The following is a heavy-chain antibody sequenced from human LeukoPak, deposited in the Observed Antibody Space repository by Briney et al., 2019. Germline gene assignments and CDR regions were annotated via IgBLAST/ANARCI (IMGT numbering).Heavy chain of an antibody. Sequence: GGSLRLSCAASGFTFSSYSINWVRQAPGKGLEWVSYISSDSSTIYYADSLKGRFTISRDNAKNSLSLLMNSLRAEDTAVYYCARDLSSRAYTYGTPAFTFDIWGQGTMVTVSS. CDR3: ARDLSSRAYTYGTPAFTFDI. CDR1: GFTFSSYS. D-gene: IGHD5-18*01. V-gene: IGHV3-48*01. CDR2: ISSDSSTI. J-gene: IGHJ3*02.